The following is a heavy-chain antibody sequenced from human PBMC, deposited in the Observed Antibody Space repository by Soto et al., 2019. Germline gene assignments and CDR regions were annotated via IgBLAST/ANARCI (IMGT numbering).Heavy chain of an antibody. Sequence: YVQQAPGKGLEYVSAISSNGGSTYYADSVKGRFTISRDNSKNTLYLQMSSLRAEDTAVYYCVNDLCCAADYYGLGRSEGVSWGLGTRVTVS. CDR3: VNDLCCAADYYGLGRSEGVS. J-gene: IGHJ5*02. V-gene: IGHV3-64D*08. D-gene: IGHD3-10*01. CDR2: ISSNGGST.